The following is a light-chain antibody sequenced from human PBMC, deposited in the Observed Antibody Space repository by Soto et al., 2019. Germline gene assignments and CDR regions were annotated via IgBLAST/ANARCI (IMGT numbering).Light chain of an antibody. Sequence: QSALTQPASVSGSPGQSITISCTGTGSDIGAYNYVSWYQQHPGKAPKLIIYGVTHRPSGVSTRFSASKSAYTASLTISGLQAEDEADYYCSSFTTSYFYVFGPGTKVTVL. J-gene: IGLJ1*01. CDR3: SSFTTSYFYV. V-gene: IGLV2-14*01. CDR1: GSDIGAYNY. CDR2: GVT.